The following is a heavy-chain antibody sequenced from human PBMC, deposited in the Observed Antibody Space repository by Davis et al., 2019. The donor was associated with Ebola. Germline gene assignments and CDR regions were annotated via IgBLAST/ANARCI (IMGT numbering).Heavy chain of an antibody. J-gene: IGHJ4*02. CDR1: GGSFNGYY. CDR2: INHSGST. V-gene: IGHV4-34*01. Sequence: SETLSLTCAVYGGSFNGYYWSWIRQPPGKGLEWIGEINHSGSTNYNPSLKSRVTISVDTSKNQFSLKLSSVTAADTAVYYCARVQGAGAAFDYWGQGTLVTVSS. D-gene: IGHD6-13*01. CDR3: ARVQGAGAAFDY.